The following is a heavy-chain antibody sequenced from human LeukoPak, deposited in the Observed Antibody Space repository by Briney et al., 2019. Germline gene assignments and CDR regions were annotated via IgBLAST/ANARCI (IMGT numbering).Heavy chain of an antibody. CDR1: GFTLSSYW. CDR2: IKYDGSEK. Sequence: PGGSLRLSCAASGFTLSSYWMSWVRQAPGKGLEWVANIKYDGSEKDYVDSVKGRFTISRDNAKNSLYLQMNSLRAEDTAVYYCARDIEAAGPFFDYWGQGTLVTVSS. CDR3: ARDIEAAGPFFDY. V-gene: IGHV3-7*01. J-gene: IGHJ4*02. D-gene: IGHD6-13*01.